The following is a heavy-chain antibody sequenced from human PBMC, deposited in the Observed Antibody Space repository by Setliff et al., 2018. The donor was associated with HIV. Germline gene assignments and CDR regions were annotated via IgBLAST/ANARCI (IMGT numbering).Heavy chain of an antibody. CDR1: GGTFSSYA. CDR2: IIPIFGTA. V-gene: IGHV1-69*13. Sequence: GASVKVSCKASGGTFSSYAISWVRQAPGQGLEWMGGIIPIFGTANYAQKFQGRVTITADESTSTAYMALSSLRSEDTAVYYCASVQVVTNAFDIWGQGTMVTVSS. CDR3: ASVQVVTNAFDI. J-gene: IGHJ3*02. D-gene: IGHD3-22*01.